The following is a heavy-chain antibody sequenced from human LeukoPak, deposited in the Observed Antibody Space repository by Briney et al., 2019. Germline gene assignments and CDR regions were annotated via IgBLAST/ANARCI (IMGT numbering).Heavy chain of an antibody. Sequence: PGGSLRLSCAASGFTFSSYAMNWVRQAPGKGLEWVSSISGSNTYIYYADSVKGRFTISRDNAKNSLFLHMNSLRAEDTAVYCCARRLLPGTYYEFDYWGQGTLVTVSS. CDR2: ISGSNTYI. CDR3: ARRLLPGTYYEFDY. CDR1: GFTFSSYA. D-gene: IGHD3-10*01. V-gene: IGHV3-21*01. J-gene: IGHJ4*02.